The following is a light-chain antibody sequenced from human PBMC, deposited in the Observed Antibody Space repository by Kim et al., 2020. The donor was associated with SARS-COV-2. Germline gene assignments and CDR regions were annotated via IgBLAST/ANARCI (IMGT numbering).Light chain of an antibody. V-gene: IGLV3-21*04. J-gene: IGLJ3*02. CDR2: YDS. CDR3: QVWDSSSDHWV. Sequence: AQGKTARITCGGNNIGSKSVLWYQQKPGQAPVLVIYYDSDRPSGIPERFSGSNSGNTATLTISRVEAGDEADYYCQVWDSSSDHWVFGGGTQLTVL. CDR1: NIGSKS.